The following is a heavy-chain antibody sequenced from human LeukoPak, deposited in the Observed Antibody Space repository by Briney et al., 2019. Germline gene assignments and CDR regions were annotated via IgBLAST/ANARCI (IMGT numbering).Heavy chain of an antibody. D-gene: IGHD1-26*01. CDR1: GXTFSSYG. Sequence: GGSLRLSCAASGXTFSSYGMHWVRQAPGKGRERVAVIWYDGSNKYYADSVKGRFTISRDNSKNTLYLQMNSLRAEDTAVYYCARVSSGSLYDAFDIWGQGTMVTVSS. J-gene: IGHJ3*02. CDR2: IWYDGSNK. CDR3: ARVSSGSLYDAFDI. V-gene: IGHV3-33*01.